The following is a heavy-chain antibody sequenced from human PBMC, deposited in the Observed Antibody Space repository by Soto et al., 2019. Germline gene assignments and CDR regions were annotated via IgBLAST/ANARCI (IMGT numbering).Heavy chain of an antibody. CDR3: ARLPTYYYDSSGYYYYFDY. Sequence: ASVKVSCKASGYTFTSYGISWVRQAPGQGLEWMGWISAYNGNTNYAQKLQGRVTMTTDTSTSTAYMELRSLRSDDTAVYYCARLPTYYYDSSGYYYYFDYWGQGTLVTVS. V-gene: IGHV1-18*01. CDR1: GYTFTSYG. J-gene: IGHJ4*02. CDR2: ISAYNGNT. D-gene: IGHD3-22*01.